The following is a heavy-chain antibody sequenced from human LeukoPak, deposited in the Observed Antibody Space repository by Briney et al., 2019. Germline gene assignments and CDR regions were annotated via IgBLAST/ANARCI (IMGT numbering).Heavy chain of an antibody. J-gene: IGHJ4*02. D-gene: IGHD3-10*01. CDR2: IYYSGST. CDR1: GGSISSSCYY. Sequence: PSETLSLTCTVSGGSISSSCYYWGWIRQPPGKGLEWIGSIYYSGSTYYNPSLKSRVTISVDTSKNQFSLKLSSVTAADTAVYYCARHAPYYGSGSYYNDFDYWGQGTLVTVSS. V-gene: IGHV4-39*01. CDR3: ARHAPYYGSGSYYNDFDY.